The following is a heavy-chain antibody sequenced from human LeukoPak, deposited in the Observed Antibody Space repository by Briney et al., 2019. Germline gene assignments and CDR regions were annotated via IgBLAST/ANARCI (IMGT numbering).Heavy chain of an antibody. CDR3: AREGRAVAGTPFDY. CDR1: GGSISSGGYY. V-gene: IGHV4-31*03. J-gene: IGHJ4*02. Sequence: PSETLSLTCTVSGGSISSGGYYWSWIRQHPGKGLEWIGYIYYSGSTYYNPSLKSRVTISVDTSKNQFSLKLSSVTAADTAVYYCAREGRAVAGTPFDYWGQGTLVTVSS. CDR2: IYYSGST. D-gene: IGHD6-19*01.